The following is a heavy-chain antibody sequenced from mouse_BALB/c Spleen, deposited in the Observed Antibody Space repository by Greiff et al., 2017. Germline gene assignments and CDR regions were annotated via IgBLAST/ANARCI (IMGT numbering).Heavy chain of an antibody. D-gene: IGHD4-1*01. CDR3: AKTLGYYYAMDY. V-gene: IGHV5-17*02. CDR1: GFTFSSFG. J-gene: IGHJ4*01. Sequence: DVKLVESGGGLVQPGGSRKLSCAASGFTFSSFGMHWVRQAPEKGLEWVAYISSGSSTIYYADTVKGRFTISRDNPKNTLFLQMTSLRSEDTAMYYCAKTLGYYYAMDYWGKGTSVTVSS. CDR2: ISSGSSTI.